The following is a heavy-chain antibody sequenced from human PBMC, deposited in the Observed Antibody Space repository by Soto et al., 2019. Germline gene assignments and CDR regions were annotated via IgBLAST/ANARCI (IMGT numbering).Heavy chain of an antibody. J-gene: IGHJ4*02. Sequence: LRLSCAASGFTFSSYAMSWVRQASGKGLEWIGYMYHSGSTYYNPSLKSRVTISIDRSKNQFSLKLSSVTAADTAVYYCARVPDYWGQGILVTVSS. CDR2: MYHSGST. V-gene: IGHV4-30-2*01. D-gene: IGHD2-2*01. CDR1: GFTFSSYA. CDR3: ARVPDY.